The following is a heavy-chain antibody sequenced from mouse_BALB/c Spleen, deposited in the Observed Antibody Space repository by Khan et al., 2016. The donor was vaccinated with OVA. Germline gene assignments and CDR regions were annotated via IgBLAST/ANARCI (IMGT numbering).Heavy chain of an antibody. Sequence: QVQLQQSGAELVRPGTSVNISCKASGDAFTNYWLGWVKQRPAHGLEWIGDIYPGSGNTYYNEKLKGKVTLTADKSSSTAYLQLINLTSEDSAVYFCARWGMDSWGQGTSVTVSS. CDR2: IYPGSGNT. J-gene: IGHJ4*01. CDR3: ARWGMDS. CDR1: GDAFTNYW. V-gene: IGHV1-63*01.